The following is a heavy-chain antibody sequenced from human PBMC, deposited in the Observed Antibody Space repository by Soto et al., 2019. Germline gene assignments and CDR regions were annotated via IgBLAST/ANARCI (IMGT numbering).Heavy chain of an antibody. D-gene: IGHD5-18*01. Sequence: QVQLVESGGGLVKPGGSLRLSCAASGFTFSDYYMSWIRQAPGKGLEWVSYISSSSSYTNYADSVKGRFTISRDKAKNSLYLQMNSLRAEDTAVYYCARGHGTPYSYTYYFDYWGQGTLVTVSS. CDR2: ISSSSSYT. J-gene: IGHJ4*02. V-gene: IGHV3-11*05. CDR1: GFTFSDYY. CDR3: ARGHGTPYSYTYYFDY.